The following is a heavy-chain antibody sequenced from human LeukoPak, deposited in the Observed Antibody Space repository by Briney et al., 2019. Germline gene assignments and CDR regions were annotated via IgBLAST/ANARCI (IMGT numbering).Heavy chain of an antibody. Sequence: GGSLRLSCAASGFTFSSYGMHWVRQAPGKGLEWVAFIRYDGSNKYYADSVKGRFTISRDNSKNTLYLQMNSLRAEDTAVYYCAKDVGTSSPYYYYMDVWAKGTTVTISS. CDR1: GFTFSSYG. CDR3: AKDVGTSSPYYYYMDV. CDR2: IRYDGSNK. D-gene: IGHD2-2*01. V-gene: IGHV3-30*02. J-gene: IGHJ6*03.